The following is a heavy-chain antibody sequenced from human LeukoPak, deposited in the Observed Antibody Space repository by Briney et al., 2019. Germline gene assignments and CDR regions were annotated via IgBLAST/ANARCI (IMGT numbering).Heavy chain of an antibody. CDR1: GGSISSSSYY. Sequence: SETLSLTCTVSGGSISSSSYYWGWVRQPPGKGLEWIVSIYYSGSTYYNPSLKSRVTISVDTSKNQFSLKLSSVTAADTAVYYCARHVGHCSGGSCYSIWYFDLWGRGTLVTVSS. D-gene: IGHD2-15*01. CDR3: ARHVGHCSGGSCYSIWYFDL. CDR2: IYYSGST. V-gene: IGHV4-39*01. J-gene: IGHJ2*01.